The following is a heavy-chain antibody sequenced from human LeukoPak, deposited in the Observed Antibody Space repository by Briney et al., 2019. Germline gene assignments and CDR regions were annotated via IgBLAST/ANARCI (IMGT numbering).Heavy chain of an antibody. CDR3: AKGRGLVSPDDH. CDR1: GFTFSSHT. V-gene: IGHV3-23*01. Sequence: GGSLRLSCAASGFTFSSHTLTWVRQAPGKGLEWVSAISNSGGSTYYADSVKGRFTISRDNSKNTLYLQMNSLKAEDTAVYYCAKGRGLVSPDDHWGQGTLVTVSS. J-gene: IGHJ4*02. CDR2: ISNSGGST. D-gene: IGHD3/OR15-3a*01.